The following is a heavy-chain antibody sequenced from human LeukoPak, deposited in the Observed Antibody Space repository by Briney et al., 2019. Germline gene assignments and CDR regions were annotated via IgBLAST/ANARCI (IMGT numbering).Heavy chain of an antibody. V-gene: IGHV3-23*01. CDR1: GFTFSSYA. D-gene: IGHD3-16*02. Sequence: GGSLRLSCAASGFTFSSYAMSWVRQAPGKGLEWVSAISGSGGSTYYAESAKGRFAIDRDNSKNTVYMQMNSVRAEDTAVYYCAKDLARLGELSYPALDYWGQGTLVTVSS. CDR2: ISGSGGST. CDR3: AKDLARLGELSYPALDY. J-gene: IGHJ4*02.